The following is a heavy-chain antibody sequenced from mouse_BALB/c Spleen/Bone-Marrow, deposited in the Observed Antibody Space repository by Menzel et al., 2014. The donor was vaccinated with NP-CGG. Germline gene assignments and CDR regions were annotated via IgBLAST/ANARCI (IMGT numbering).Heavy chain of an antibody. J-gene: IGHJ2*01. Sequence: EVQVVESGGGLVKPGGSLKLSCAASGFTFSSYAVSWVRQTPEKRLEWVATISSGASYTYYPDSVKGRFTISRDNAKNTLYLQMSSLRSEDTAMYYCARHGITRLLDYWGQGTTLTVSS. CDR1: GFTFSSYA. D-gene: IGHD2-4*01. CDR2: ISSGASYT. CDR3: ARHGITRLLDY. V-gene: IGHV5-9-3*01.